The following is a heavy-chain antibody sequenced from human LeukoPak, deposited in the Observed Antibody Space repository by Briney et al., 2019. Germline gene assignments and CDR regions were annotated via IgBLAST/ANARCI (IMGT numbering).Heavy chain of an antibody. J-gene: IGHJ2*01. V-gene: IGHV3-23*01. CDR1: GFTFSSYA. CDR3: AKGSGSYFFRWYFDL. CDR2: ISGSGGST. D-gene: IGHD1-26*01. Sequence: GGSLRLSCAASGFTFSSYAMSWVRQAPGKGLEWVSAISGSGGSTYYADSVKGRFTISRDNSKNTLYLRMNSLRAEDTAVYYCAKGSGSYFFRWYFDLWGRGTLVTVSS.